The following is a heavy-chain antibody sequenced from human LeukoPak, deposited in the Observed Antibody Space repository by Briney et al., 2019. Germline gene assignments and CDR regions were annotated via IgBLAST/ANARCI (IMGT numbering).Heavy chain of an antibody. CDR1: GFTFSNAW. D-gene: IGHD3-16*02. CDR2: IKSKTDGGTT. J-gene: IGHJ4*02. Sequence: PGGSLRLSCAVSGFTFSNAWMSWVRQAPGKGLEWVGRIKSKTDGGTTDYAAPVKGRFTISRDDSKNTLYLQMNSLKTEDTAVYYCTTSNSIMITFGGVIVSDYWGQGTLVTVSS. CDR3: TTSNSIMITFGGVIVSDY. V-gene: IGHV3-15*01.